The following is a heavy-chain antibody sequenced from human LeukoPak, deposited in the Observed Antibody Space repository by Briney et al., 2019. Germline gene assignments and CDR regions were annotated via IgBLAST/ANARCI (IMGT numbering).Heavy chain of an antibody. Sequence: GGSLRLSCAASGFTFSSYAMSWVRQAPGKGLEWVSAISGSGGSTYYADSVKGRFTISRGNSKNTLYLQMNSPRAEDTAVYYCAKLGIVVVVAATTWFDPWGQGTLVTVSS. CDR2: ISGSGGST. J-gene: IGHJ5*02. D-gene: IGHD2-15*01. CDR1: GFTFSSYA. V-gene: IGHV3-23*01. CDR3: AKLGIVVVVAATTWFDP.